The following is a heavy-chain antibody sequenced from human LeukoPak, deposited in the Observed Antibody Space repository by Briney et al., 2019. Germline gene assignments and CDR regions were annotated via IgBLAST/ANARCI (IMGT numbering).Heavy chain of an antibody. D-gene: IGHD3-16*01. V-gene: IGHV1-2*02. CDR1: GYTFTGYY. CDR3: ARDSDYVWGSYGTPTPENQD. J-gene: IGHJ4*02. Sequence: ASVKVSCKASGYTFTGYYMRWVRQAPGQGLEWMGWINPNSGGTNYAQKFQGRVTMTRDTSISTAYMELSRLRSDDTAVYYCARDSDYVWGSYGTPTPENQDWGQGTLVTVSS. CDR2: INPNSGGT.